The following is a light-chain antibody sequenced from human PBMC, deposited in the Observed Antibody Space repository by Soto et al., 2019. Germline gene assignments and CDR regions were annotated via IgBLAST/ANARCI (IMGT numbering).Light chain of an antibody. V-gene: IGLV2-14*01. Sequence: QSVLTQPASVSGSPGQSITISCTGTSSDVGGYNSVSWYQQHPGKAPKLMIYEVSNRPSGVSNRFSGSKSANTASLTISGLQAEDEADYYCSSFTSTRTLYVFGTGTKLTVL. J-gene: IGLJ1*01. CDR2: EVS. CDR1: SSDVGGYNS. CDR3: SSFTSTRTLYV.